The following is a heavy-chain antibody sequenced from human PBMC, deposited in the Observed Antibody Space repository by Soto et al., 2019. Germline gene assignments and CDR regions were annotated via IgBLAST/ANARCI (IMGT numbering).Heavy chain of an antibody. J-gene: IGHJ4*02. CDR2: IIPIFGTA. V-gene: IGHV1-69*13. Sequence: SVKVSCKASGGTFSSYAIDWVRQAPGQGFEWMGGIIPIFGTANYAQKFQGRITITADESTSTAHMELRSLRSEDTAMYYCARGVHYDTSGYYYFYWGQGTLVTVSS. CDR3: ARGVHYDTSGYYYFY. CDR1: GGTFSSYA. D-gene: IGHD3-22*01.